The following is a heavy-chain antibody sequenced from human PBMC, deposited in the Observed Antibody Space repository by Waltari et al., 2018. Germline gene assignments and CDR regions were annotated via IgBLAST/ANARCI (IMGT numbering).Heavy chain of an antibody. CDR1: GGSITSTKHY. CDR3: ATYIGASIGTAAFDV. J-gene: IGHJ3*01. D-gene: IGHD1-1*01. V-gene: IGHV4-39*01. CDR2: ISDNGAT. Sequence: QLQLQESGPGLVKPSETLSLTCSVSGGSITSTKHYWGWIRQPPGQGLEWIGTISDNGATYNSPSLRGRVTVSRDTSMNQLSLKLGSVTAADTAVYYCATYIGASIGTAAFDVWGQGTMVTVSS.